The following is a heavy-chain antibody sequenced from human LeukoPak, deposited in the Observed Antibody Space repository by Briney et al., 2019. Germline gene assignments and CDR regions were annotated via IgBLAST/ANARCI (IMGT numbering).Heavy chain of an antibody. J-gene: IGHJ4*02. CDR3: ARIPYPTMIVDFDY. CDR2: INWSSNTI. CDR1: GFTFDNYA. Sequence: PGGSLRLSCAASGFTFDNYAMYWVRQAPGKGLEWVSGINWSSNTIGYADSVKGRFTISRDNAKNSLYLQMNSLRAEDTAVYYCARIPYPTMIVDFDYWGQGTLVTASS. V-gene: IGHV3-9*01. D-gene: IGHD3-22*01.